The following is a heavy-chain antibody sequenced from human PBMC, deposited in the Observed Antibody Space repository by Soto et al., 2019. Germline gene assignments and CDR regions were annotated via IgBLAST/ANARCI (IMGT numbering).Heavy chain of an antibody. CDR3: AYQLIAASYCCYYVMDA. V-gene: IGHV1-69*13. CDR2: IIPIVGTA. Sequence: GASVKVSCKASGGTFSSYAISWVRQAPGQGLEWMGGIIPIVGTANYAQKFQGRVTITADESTSTAYMELSSLRSEDTAVYYCAYQLIAASYCCYYVMDAWGQGTTGTVSS. D-gene: IGHD2-15*01. J-gene: IGHJ6*01. CDR1: GGTFSSYA.